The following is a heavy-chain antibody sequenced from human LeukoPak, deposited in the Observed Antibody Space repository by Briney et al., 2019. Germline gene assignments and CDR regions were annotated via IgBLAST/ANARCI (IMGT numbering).Heavy chain of an antibody. V-gene: IGHV4-39*01. D-gene: IGHD1-26*01. CDR1: GGSISSSSYY. J-gene: IGHJ4*02. Sequence: SETLSLTCTVSGGSISSSSYYWGWIRQPPGKGLEWIGSIYYSGSTYYNPSLKSRVTISVDTSKNQFSLKLSSVTAADTAVYYCARVDRELLLYYFDYWGQGTLVTVSS. CDR3: ARVDRELLLYYFDY. CDR2: IYYSGST.